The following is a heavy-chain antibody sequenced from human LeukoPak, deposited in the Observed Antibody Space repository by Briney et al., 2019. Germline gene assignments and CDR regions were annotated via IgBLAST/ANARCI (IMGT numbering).Heavy chain of an antibody. V-gene: IGHV3-23*01. CDR3: AKRGVVIRVILVGFHKEAYYFDS. J-gene: IGHJ4*02. D-gene: IGHD3-22*01. CDR1: GITLSNYG. CDR2: ISDSGGRT. Sequence: GGSLRLSCAVSGITLSNYGMSWVRQAPGKGLEWVAGISDSGGRTNYADSVKGRFTISRDNPKNTLYLQMNSLRAEDTAVYFCAKRGVVIRVILVGFHKEAYYFDSWGQGALVNVSS.